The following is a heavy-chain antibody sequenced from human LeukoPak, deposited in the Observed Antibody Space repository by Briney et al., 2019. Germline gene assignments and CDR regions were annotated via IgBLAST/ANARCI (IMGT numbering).Heavy chain of an antibody. Sequence: GGSLRLSCAASGFTFSSYAMNWVRQAPGKGLEWVSGISGNGGRTYYAVSVKGRFTISRDNSKNTLYLQMNSLRAEDTAVYYRAKVGGNRSPAYYFDYWGQGTLVTVSS. CDR2: ISGNGGRT. CDR3: AKVGGNRSPAYYFDY. D-gene: IGHD3-16*01. CDR1: GFTFSSYA. V-gene: IGHV3-23*01. J-gene: IGHJ4*02.